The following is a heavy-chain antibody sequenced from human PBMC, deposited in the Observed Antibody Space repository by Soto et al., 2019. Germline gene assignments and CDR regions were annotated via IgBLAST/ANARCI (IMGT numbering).Heavy chain of an antibody. CDR3: ARHPRGAAQSYYYGMDV. CDR2: INYSASC. Sequence: SEPLSLTCTVSGGSFSSSAFYWSWLRQHPGKGQEWIAYINYSASCYYSPSLKCRVTISVETSKNQFSLRLNSETAADTALYYCARHPRGAAQSYYYGMDVWGQGTTVTVSS. CDR1: GGSFSSSAFY. J-gene: IGHJ6*02. D-gene: IGHD3-10*01. V-gene: IGHV4-31*03.